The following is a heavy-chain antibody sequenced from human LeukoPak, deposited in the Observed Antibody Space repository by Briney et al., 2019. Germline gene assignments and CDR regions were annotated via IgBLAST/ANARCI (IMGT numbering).Heavy chain of an antibody. V-gene: IGHV3-66*01. Sequence: PGGSLRLSCAASGFTVTSNYMSWVRQAPGKGLEWVLIIYSGGGAYYADSVKGRFTISRDNSRNTLFLQMNSLRAEDTAMYYCARVFPPNWFDPWGQGTLVTVSS. D-gene: IGHD3-10*02. CDR2: IYSGGGA. CDR3: ARVFPPNWFDP. J-gene: IGHJ5*02. CDR1: GFTVTSNY.